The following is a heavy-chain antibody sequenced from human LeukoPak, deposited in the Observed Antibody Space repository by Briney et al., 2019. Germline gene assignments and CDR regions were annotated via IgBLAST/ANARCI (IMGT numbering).Heavy chain of an antibody. CDR2: IIPILGIA. V-gene: IGHV1-69*04. D-gene: IGHD6-13*01. Sequence: ASVKVSCKASGGTFSSYAISWVRQAPGQGLEWMGRIIPILGIANYAQEFQGRVTITADKSTSTAYMELSSLRSEDTAVYYCASIAAAATFYFDYWGQGTLVTVSS. J-gene: IGHJ4*02. CDR1: GGTFSSYA. CDR3: ASIAAAATFYFDY.